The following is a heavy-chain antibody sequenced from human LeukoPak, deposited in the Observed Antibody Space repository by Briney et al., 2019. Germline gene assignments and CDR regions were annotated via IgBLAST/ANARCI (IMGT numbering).Heavy chain of an antibody. J-gene: IGHJ4*02. CDR3: ARAVGGDGSGSL. D-gene: IGHD3-10*01. Sequence: LSLXCXVSGGSISSYYWSWVRQPPGKGLEWIGYIYYRVTSDYNPSLKSRVTMSVDMSTRQISLKLSSVTAADTAVYYCARAVGGDGSGSLWGPGTLVTVSS. CDR2: IYYRVTS. V-gene: IGHV4-59*01. CDR1: GGSISSYY.